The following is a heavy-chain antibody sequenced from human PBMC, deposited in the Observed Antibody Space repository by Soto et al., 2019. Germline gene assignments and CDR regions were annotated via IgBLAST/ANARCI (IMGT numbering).Heavy chain of an antibody. CDR1: VFAFGSYW. CDR3: LRDQRHWNEFADQ. J-gene: IGHJ4*02. V-gene: IGHV3-74*01. CDR2: ISQDGAIA. Sequence: GGSLRLSCAASVFAFGSYWMHWVRQAPGKGLVWVSRISQDGAIATQADSVKGRFTISRDNAKNTLFLQMNSLRADDTAVYYCLRDQRHWNEFADQWGQGTLVTVSS. D-gene: IGHD1-1*01.